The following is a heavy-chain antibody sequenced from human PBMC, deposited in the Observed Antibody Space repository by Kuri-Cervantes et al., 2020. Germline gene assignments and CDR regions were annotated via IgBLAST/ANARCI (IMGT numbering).Heavy chain of an antibody. CDR1: GFSFSTYS. V-gene: IGHV3-48*02. Sequence: GGSLRLSCAVSGFSFSTYSMNWVRQAPGKGLEWISYISSSGSIINYADSVKGRFTVSRDNDQSSVYLQMNRLRDEDTAVYYCAQYGSGWYVVGGEYFQSWGQGTLVTVSS. D-gene: IGHD6-19*01. J-gene: IGHJ1*01. CDR3: AQYGSGWYVVGGEYFQS. CDR2: ISSSGSII.